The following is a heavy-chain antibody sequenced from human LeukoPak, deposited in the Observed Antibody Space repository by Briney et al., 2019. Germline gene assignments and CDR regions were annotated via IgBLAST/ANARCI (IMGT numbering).Heavy chain of an antibody. J-gene: IGHJ4*02. CDR2: IDTKGTRT. CDR1: GFILSNCA. Sequence: RPGGSLRLSCAASGFILSNCAMTWVRQAPGKGLEWVSGIDTKGTRTYYADSVKGRFTISRDNSKNTLFLQMNSLRAEDTAVYYCVKEVVATIPPLWGQGTLVTVSS. CDR3: VKEVVATIPPL. V-gene: IGHV3-23*01. D-gene: IGHD5-12*01.